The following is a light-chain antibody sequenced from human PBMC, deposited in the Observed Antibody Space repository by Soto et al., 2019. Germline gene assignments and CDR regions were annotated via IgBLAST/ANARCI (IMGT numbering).Light chain of an antibody. CDR1: GSSIGTNT. CDR3: AAWDGSLNNVL. V-gene: IGLV1-44*01. J-gene: IGLJ2*01. CDR2: GDN. Sequence: QSVLTQPPSASGTPGQRGTISFSGSGSSIGTNTVNWYRQLPGTAPKLLIYGDNQRPSGGPDRLSGSKSGTSASLAISGLQYEDEADYYCAAWDGSLNNVLFGGGTKLTVL.